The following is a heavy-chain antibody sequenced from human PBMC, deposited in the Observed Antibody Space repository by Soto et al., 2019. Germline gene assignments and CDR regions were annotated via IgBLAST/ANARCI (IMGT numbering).Heavy chain of an antibody. J-gene: IGHJ4*02. V-gene: IGHV5-10-1*01. Sequence: RGESLKISCKGSGYSFTSYWISWVRQMPGEGLEWMGRIDPSDSYTNYSPSFQGHVTISADKSISTAYLQWSSLKASDTAMYYCATSLGYCSSTSCYRDDYWGQGTLVTVSS. CDR2: IDPSDSYT. CDR1: GYSFTSYW. CDR3: ATSLGYCSSTSCYRDDY. D-gene: IGHD2-2*01.